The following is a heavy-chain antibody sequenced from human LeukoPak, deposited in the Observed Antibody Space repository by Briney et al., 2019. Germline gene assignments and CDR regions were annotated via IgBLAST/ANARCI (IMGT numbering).Heavy chain of an antibody. CDR1: GFTFSNYA. D-gene: IGHD3-22*01. CDR2: ISYDGSNK. CDR3: ARDASPWIVVYYFDY. V-gene: IGHV3-30*04. Sequence: GGSLRLSCAASGFTFSNYAMHWVRQAPGKGLEWVAVISYDGSNKYYADSVKGRFTISRDNSKNTLYLQMNSLRAEDTAVYYCARDASPWIVVYYFDYWGQGTLVTVSS. J-gene: IGHJ4*02.